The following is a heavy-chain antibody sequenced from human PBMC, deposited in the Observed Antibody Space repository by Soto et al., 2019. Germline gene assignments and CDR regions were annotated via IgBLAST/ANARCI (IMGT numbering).Heavy chain of an antibody. CDR2: INHSGST. V-gene: IGHV4-34*01. CDR1: GGSFSGYY. J-gene: IGHJ5*01. Sequence: SETLSLTCAVYGGSFSGYYWSWIRQPPGKGLEWIGEINHSGSTNYNPSLKSRVTISVDTSKNQFSLKLSSVTAADTAVYYCARPLCFYEKQGVGKWFDFWGQGTLGTVFS. D-gene: IGHD3-16*01. CDR3: ARPLCFYEKQGVGKWFDF.